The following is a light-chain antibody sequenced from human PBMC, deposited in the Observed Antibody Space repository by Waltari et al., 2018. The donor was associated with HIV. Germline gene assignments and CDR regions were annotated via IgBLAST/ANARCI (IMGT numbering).Light chain of an antibody. V-gene: IGLV1-40*01. J-gene: IGLJ2*01. CDR2: TNT. Sequence: QSALTQPPSVSGAPGQRVTISCTGLRSTNSGTTYDVHWSQHVPGTGPRLILSTNTNRPSGVPDRFSASKSGTSASLAILGLQAEDEADYYCQSFDRLSALPIFGGGTRLTV. CDR3: QSFDRLSALPI. CDR1: RSTNSGTTYD.